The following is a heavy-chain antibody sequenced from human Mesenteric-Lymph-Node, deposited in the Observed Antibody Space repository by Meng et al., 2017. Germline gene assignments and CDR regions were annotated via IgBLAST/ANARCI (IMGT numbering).Heavy chain of an antibody. CDR1: GCSISSSDYY. CDR3: ARDSRMTTVLASQNDAFDI. J-gene: IGHJ3*02. D-gene: IGHD4-17*01. CDR2: IYYSGST. V-gene: IGHV4-30-4*01. Sequence: QVQLQESGPGLVKPSQTLSLTCTVSGCSISSSDYYWSWIRQPPGKGLEWIGYIYYSGSTYYNPSLKSRVTISADTSKNQFSLKLRSVTAADTAVYYCARDSRMTTVLASQNDAFDIWGQGTMVTVSS.